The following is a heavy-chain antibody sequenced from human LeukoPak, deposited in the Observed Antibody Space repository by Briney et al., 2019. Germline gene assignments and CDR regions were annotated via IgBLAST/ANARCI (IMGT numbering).Heavy chain of an antibody. J-gene: IGHJ5*02. CDR3: ASSGWYSTPNWFDP. CDR1: GFTFSGYW. Sequence: GGSLRLSCAASGFTFSGYWMTWVRQAPGKGLEWVANIKHDGSEKNYVDSVKGRFTISRDNAKNSLYLQMNSLRAEDTAMYYCASSGWYSTPNWFDPWGQGTLVTVSS. D-gene: IGHD6-19*01. V-gene: IGHV3-7*01. CDR2: IKHDGSEK.